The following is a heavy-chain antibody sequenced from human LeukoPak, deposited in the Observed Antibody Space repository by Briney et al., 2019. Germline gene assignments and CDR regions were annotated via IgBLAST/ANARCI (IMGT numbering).Heavy chain of an antibody. CDR2: MNPNSGNT. CDR1: GYTFTSYD. V-gene: IGHV1-8*02. CDR3: ARDQLREYFDY. D-gene: IGHD3-16*01. J-gene: IGHJ4*02. Sequence: ASVKVSCKASGYTFTSYDINWVRQATGQGLEWMGWMNPNSGNTGYAQKFQGRVTMTRDTSISTVYMELSRLRSDDTAVYYCARDQLREYFDYWGQGTLVTVSS.